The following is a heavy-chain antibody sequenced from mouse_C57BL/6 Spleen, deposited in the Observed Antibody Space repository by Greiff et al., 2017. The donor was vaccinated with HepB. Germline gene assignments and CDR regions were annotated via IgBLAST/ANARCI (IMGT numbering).Heavy chain of an antibody. CDR1: GYTFTSYW. V-gene: IGHV1-61*01. CDR3: ASLGGYYGYDGGFAY. D-gene: IGHD2-2*01. CDR2: IYPSDSET. J-gene: IGHJ3*01. Sequence: VQLQQPGAELVRPGSSVKLSCKASGYTFTSYWMDWVKQRPGQGLEWIGNIYPSDSETHYNQKFKDKATLTVDKSSSTAYMQLSSLTSEDSAVYYCASLGGYYGYDGGFAYWGQGTLVTVSA.